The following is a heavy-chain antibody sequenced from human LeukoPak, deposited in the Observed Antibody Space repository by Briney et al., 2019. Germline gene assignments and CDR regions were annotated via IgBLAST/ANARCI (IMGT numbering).Heavy chain of an antibody. J-gene: IGHJ4*02. CDR3: ARVGHSYGYSFDY. D-gene: IGHD5-18*01. CDR2: ISSSSDYI. Sequence: PGGSLRLSCAASGFTFSSYNINWVRQAPGKGLEWVSSISSSSDYIYYADSVKGRFTISRDNDKNSLYLQMNSLRGEDTAVYYCARVGHSYGYSFDYWGQGTLVTVSS. V-gene: IGHV3-21*01. CDR1: GFTFSSYN.